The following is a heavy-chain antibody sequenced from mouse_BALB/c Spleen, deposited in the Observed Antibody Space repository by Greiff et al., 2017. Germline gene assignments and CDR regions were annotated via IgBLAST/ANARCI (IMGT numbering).Heavy chain of an antibody. CDR1: GFTFSSYT. D-gene: IGHD1-1*01. CDR2: ISNGGGST. J-gene: IGHJ4*01. CDR3: ARHLYYYGSPYAMDY. Sequence: EVQGVESGGGLVQPGGSLKLSCAASGFTFSSYTMSWVRQTPEKRLEWVAYISNGGGSTYYPDTVKGRFTISRDNAKNTLYLQMSSLKSEDTAMYYCARHLYYYGSPYAMDYWGQGTSVTVSS. V-gene: IGHV5-12-2*01.